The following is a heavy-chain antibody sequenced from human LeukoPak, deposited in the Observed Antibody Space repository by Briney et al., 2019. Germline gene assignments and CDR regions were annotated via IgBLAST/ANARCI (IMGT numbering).Heavy chain of an antibody. D-gene: IGHD5-18*01. CDR3: ARAERYSYGYVDY. CDR1: GGSFSGYY. CDR2: INHSGST. Sequence: SETLSLTCAVYGGSFSGYYWSWIRQPPGKGLEWIGEINHSGSTNYNPSLKSRVTISVDTSKNQFSLKLSSVTAADTAVYYCARAERYSYGYVDYWGQGILVTVSS. V-gene: IGHV4-34*01. J-gene: IGHJ4*02.